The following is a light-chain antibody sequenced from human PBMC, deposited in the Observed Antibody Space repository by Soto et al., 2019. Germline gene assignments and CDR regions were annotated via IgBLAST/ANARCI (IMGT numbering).Light chain of an antibody. CDR2: WAS. CDR3: QQYYRTSWT. CDR1: QSVLSSSNNKNY. V-gene: IGKV4-1*01. J-gene: IGKJ1*01. Sequence: DIVMTQSPDSLAVSLGERATINCKSSQSVLSSSNNKNYLTWYQQKPGQPPKLLIYWASTRESGVPDRFSGSGSGTDFTLTISSLQAEDVAVYYCQQYYRTSWTFGQGTKVEIK.